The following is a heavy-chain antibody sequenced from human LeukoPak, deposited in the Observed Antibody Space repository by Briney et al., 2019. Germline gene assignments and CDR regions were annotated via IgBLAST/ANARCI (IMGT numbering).Heavy chain of an antibody. D-gene: IGHD3-3*01. V-gene: IGHV3-7*01. J-gene: IGHJ6*03. CDR3: ARDAVAWFYRYYHYMDV. CDR2: IKQDGREK. Sequence: GGSLRLSWVASGFTFGSYWMSWVRQVPGKGLEGGANIKQDGREKYYGDFVKGRFSISRDNAKNSVHLQMNSLRAEDTAVYYCARDAVAWFYRYYHYMDVWGKGNMVIVSS. CDR1: GFTFGSYW.